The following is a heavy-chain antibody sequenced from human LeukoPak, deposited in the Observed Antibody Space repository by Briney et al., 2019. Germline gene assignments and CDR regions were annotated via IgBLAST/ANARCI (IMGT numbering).Heavy chain of an antibody. J-gene: IGHJ4*02. CDR3: AAGDFWSGYSYYFDY. V-gene: IGHV1-58*02. D-gene: IGHD3-3*01. CDR1: GFTFTSSA. Sequence: SVKVSCKASGFTFTSSAMQWVRQARGQRLEWIGRIVVGSGNTNYAQKFQERVTITRDMSTSTAYMELSSLRSEDTAVYYCAAGDFWSGYSYYFDYWGQGTLVTVSS. CDR2: IVVGSGNT.